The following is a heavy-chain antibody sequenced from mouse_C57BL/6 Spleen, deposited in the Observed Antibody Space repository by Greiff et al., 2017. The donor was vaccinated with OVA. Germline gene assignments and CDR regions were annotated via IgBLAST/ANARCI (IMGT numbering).Heavy chain of an antibody. V-gene: IGHV6-6*01. CDR2: IRNKANNHAT. J-gene: IGHJ1*03. D-gene: IGHD1-1*01. CDR3: TPLSTTVVDWYFDV. CDR1: GFTFSDAW. Sequence: EVMLVESGGGLVQPGGSMKLSCAASGFTFSDAWMDWVRQSPEKGLEWVAEIRNKANNHATYYAESVKGRFTISRDDSKSSVYLQMNSLRAEDTGIYYCTPLSTTVVDWYFDVWGTGTTVTVSS.